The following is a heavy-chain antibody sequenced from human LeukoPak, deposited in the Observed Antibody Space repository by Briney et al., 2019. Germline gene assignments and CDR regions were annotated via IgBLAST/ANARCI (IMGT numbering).Heavy chain of an antibody. D-gene: IGHD6-19*01. Sequence: GGSLRLSCAASGFTFSSFGMHWVRQAPGKGLEWVAVIWNDGSNKYYADSVKGRFTISRDSSTNTLYLQMNSLRVEDTAVYYCARSVGGGVTGTGDWFDPWGLGTLVTVSS. V-gene: IGHV3-33*03. J-gene: IGHJ5*02. CDR2: IWNDGSNK. CDR3: ARSVGGGVTGTGDWFDP. CDR1: GFTFSSFG.